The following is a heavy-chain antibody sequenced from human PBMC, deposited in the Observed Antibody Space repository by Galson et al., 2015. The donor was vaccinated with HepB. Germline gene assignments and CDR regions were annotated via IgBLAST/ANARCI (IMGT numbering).Heavy chain of an antibody. Sequence: SETLSLTCTVSGGSISSYYWSWIRQPPGKGLEWIGYIYYSGSTNYNPSLKSRVTISVDTSKNQFSLKLSSVTAADTAVYYCAREVWYPLYYYGMDVWGQGTTVTVSS. D-gene: IGHD6-13*01. CDR2: IYYSGST. V-gene: IGHV4-59*01. CDR1: GGSISSYY. J-gene: IGHJ6*02. CDR3: AREVWYPLYYYGMDV.